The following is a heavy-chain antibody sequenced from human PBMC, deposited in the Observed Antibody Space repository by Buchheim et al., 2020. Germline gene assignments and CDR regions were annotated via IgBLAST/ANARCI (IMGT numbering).Heavy chain of an antibody. D-gene: IGHD2-15*01. CDR1: GGSISSYY. J-gene: IGHJ4*02. V-gene: IGHV4-59*01. Sequence: QVQLQESGPGLVKPSETLSLTCTVSGGSISSYYWSWIRQPPGKGLEWIGYIYYSGSTNYNPSPKSRVTISVDTSKNQFSLKLSSVTAADTAVYYCARVIGDCSGGSCYFDYWGQGTL. CDR3: ARVIGDCSGGSCYFDY. CDR2: IYYSGST.